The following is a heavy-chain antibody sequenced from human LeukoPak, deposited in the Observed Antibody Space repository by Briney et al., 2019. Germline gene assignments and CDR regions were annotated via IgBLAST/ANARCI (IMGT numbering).Heavy chain of an antibody. D-gene: IGHD3-10*01. V-gene: IGHV1-46*03. CDR1: GYTFTSYY. CDR2: INPSGGST. CDR3: ASENYGSGSYFVSGMDV. J-gene: IGHJ6*04. Sequence: ASVKVPCKASGYTFTSYYMHWVRQAPGQGLEWMGIINPSGGSTSYAQKFQGRVTMTRDTSTSTVYMELSSLRSEDTAVYYCASENYGSGSYFVSGMDVWGKGTTVTVSS.